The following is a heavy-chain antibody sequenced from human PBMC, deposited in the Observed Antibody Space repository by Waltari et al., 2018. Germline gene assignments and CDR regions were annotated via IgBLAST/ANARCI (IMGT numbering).Heavy chain of an antibody. CDR3: ARGGRINPLVVVIANNWFDP. CDR2: IYYSGST. Sequence: QLQLQESGPGLVKPSETLSLTCTVSGGSISSSSYYWGWIRQPPGKGLEWIGSIYYSGSTYYNPSLKSRVTISVDTSKNQFSLKLSSVTAAATAVYYCARGGRINPLVVVIANNWFDPWGQGTLVTVSS. CDR1: GGSISSSSYY. D-gene: IGHD2-21*01. V-gene: IGHV4-39*07. J-gene: IGHJ5*02.